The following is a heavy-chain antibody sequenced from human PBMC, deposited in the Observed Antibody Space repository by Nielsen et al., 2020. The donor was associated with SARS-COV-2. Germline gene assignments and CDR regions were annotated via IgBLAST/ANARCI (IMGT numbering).Heavy chain of an antibody. V-gene: IGHV3-33*01. CDR2: IWYDGSNK. CDR3: ARGGDYTPFGDAFDI. D-gene: IGHD4-11*01. Sequence: GESLKISCAASGFTFSSYGMHWVRQAPGKGLEWVAVIWYDGSNKYYAAYVKGRFTISRDNSKNTLYLQMNSLRAEDTAVYYCARGGDYTPFGDAFDIWGQGTMVTVSS. J-gene: IGHJ3*02. CDR1: GFTFSSYG.